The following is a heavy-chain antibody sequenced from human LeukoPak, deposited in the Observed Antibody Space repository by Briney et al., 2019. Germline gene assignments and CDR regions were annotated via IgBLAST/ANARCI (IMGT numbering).Heavy chain of an antibody. Sequence: AGGSLRLSCVASGFTFSSYSMNWVRQAPGKGLEWVSSISSSSSYEYYTDSVKGRFTISRDNAKNSLYLQMNSLRAEDTAVYYCARSAAGTYYWGQGTLVTVSS. V-gene: IGHV3-21*01. CDR3: ARSAAGTYY. D-gene: IGHD1-1*01. J-gene: IGHJ4*02. CDR1: GFTFSSYS. CDR2: ISSSSSYE.